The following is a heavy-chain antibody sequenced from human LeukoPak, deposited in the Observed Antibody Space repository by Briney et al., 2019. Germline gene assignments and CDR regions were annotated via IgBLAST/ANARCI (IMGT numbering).Heavy chain of an antibody. D-gene: IGHD4-23*01. CDR1: GYTFTSSD. V-gene: IGHV1-8*03. Sequence: ASVKVSCKASGYTFTSSDINWVRQATGQGLEWMGWINPNSANTGYAQKFQGRVTITRNTSISTAYMELSSLRSEDTAVYYCAKDSSPVVALDYWGQGTLVTVSS. CDR3: AKDSSPVVALDY. J-gene: IGHJ4*02. CDR2: INPNSANT.